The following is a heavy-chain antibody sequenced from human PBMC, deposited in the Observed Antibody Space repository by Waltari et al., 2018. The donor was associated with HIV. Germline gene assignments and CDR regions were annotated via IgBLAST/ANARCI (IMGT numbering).Heavy chain of an antibody. CDR1: GFTFSSYW. D-gene: IGHD2-8*01. J-gene: IGHJ3*02. V-gene: IGHV3-74*01. CDR3: ARGDRYCTNGVCHSDAFDI. CDR2: MNSDGSST. Sequence: EVQLVESGGGLVQPGGSLRLSCAASGFTFSSYWMHWVRQAPGKGLVWVSGMNSDGSSTSYADSVKGRFTSSRDNAKNTLYLQMNSLRAEDTAVYYCARGDRYCTNGVCHSDAFDIWGQGTMVTVSS.